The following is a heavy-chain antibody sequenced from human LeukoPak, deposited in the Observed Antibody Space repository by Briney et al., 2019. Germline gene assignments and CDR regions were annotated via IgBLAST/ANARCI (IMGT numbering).Heavy chain of an antibody. V-gene: IGHV3-23*01. CDR2: ISGSGDTT. CDR3: AIETAGYFDY. J-gene: IGHJ4*02. Sequence: GGSLRLSCAASGFTFNSYAMSWVRQAPGKGLEWVSVISGSGDTTYYADSVKGRFTISRDNSKNTLYLQMNSLRAEDTAVYYCAIETAGYFDYWGQGTLLTVSS. CDR1: GFTFNSYA.